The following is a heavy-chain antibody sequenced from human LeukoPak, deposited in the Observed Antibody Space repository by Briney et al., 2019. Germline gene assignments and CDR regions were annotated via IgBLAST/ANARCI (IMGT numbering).Heavy chain of an antibody. CDR3: ARDWPTPRARIDY. Sequence: GGFLRLSCAASGFTFSIYWMTWVRQAPGKGLEWVANIKEDGSEKYYVDSVKGRYTISRDNAKKSLYLQMNSLRAEDTAVYYCARDWPTPRARIDYWGQGTLVTVSS. CDR2: IKEDGSEK. J-gene: IGHJ4*02. D-gene: IGHD2-15*01. V-gene: IGHV3-7*01. CDR1: GFTFSIYW.